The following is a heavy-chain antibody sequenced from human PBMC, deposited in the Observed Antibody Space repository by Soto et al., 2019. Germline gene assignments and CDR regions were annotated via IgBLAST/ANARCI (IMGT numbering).Heavy chain of an antibody. CDR2: IKQDGSEK. CDR1: GFTLSSYG. D-gene: IGHD6-13*01. CDR3: ARGSSSWYGRGWFDP. J-gene: IGHJ5*02. Sequence: EVQLVESGGGLVQPGGSLRLSCAASGFTLSSYGMSWFRQAQGRGRGGVANIKQDGSEKYYVDSVKGRFTISRDNAKNSLYLQMNSLRAEDTAVYYCARGSSSWYGRGWFDPWGQGTLVTVSS. V-gene: IGHV3-7*03.